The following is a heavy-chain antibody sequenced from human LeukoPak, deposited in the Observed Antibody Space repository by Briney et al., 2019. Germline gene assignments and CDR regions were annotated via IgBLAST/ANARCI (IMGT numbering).Heavy chain of an antibody. J-gene: IGHJ4*02. CDR2: MKGDGSEK. Sequence: GGSLRLSCVASGFTFSNYWMSWVRQAPGKGLEWVANMKGDGSEKYYVDSVKGRFTISRDNAKTSLYLQMNSLRAEDTAVYYCARWNYDNGAYYLDYWGRGTLVTVSS. CDR1: GFTFSNYW. V-gene: IGHV3-7*01. CDR3: ARWNYDNGAYYLDY. D-gene: IGHD3-22*01.